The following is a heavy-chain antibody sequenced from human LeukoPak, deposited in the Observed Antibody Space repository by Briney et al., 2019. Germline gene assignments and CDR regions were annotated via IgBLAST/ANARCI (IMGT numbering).Heavy chain of an antibody. Sequence: GGSLRLSCAASGFTFSSYSMNWVRQAPGKGLEWVANIKQDGSEKYYVDSVKGRFTISRDNAKNSLYLQMNSLRAEDTAVYYCARDSGFEFDYWGQGTLVTVSS. CDR2: IKQDGSEK. CDR3: ARDSGFEFDY. D-gene: IGHD5-12*01. CDR1: GFTFSSYS. J-gene: IGHJ4*02. V-gene: IGHV3-7*01.